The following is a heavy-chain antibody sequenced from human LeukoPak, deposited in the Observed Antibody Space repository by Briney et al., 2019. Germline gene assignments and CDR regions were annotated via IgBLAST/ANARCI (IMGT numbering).Heavy chain of an antibody. J-gene: IGHJ4*02. D-gene: IGHD3-3*01. V-gene: IGHV4-59*01. CDR3: ARRITIFGVVDY. Sequence: SETLSLTCTVSGGSINSYYWSWIRQPPGKGLEWIGYIYYSGSTNYNPSLKSRVTISVDTSKNQFSLKLRSVTAADTAVYYCARRITIFGVVDYWGQGTLVTVSS. CDR1: GGSINSYY. CDR2: IYYSGST.